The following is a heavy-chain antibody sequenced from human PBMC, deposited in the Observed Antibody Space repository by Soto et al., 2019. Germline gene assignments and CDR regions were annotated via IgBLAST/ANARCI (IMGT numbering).Heavy chain of an antibody. V-gene: IGHV4-34*01. Sequence: SETLSLTCAVYGGSFSGYFWSWIRQPPGKGLEWIGEINQSGSTNYNPSLKSRVTISVDTSKNQFSLKLSSVTAADTAVYYCARDLGSGGDSDYWGQGTLVTVSS. CDR1: GGSFSGYF. CDR3: ARDLGSGGDSDY. D-gene: IGHD3-10*01. CDR2: INQSGST. J-gene: IGHJ4*02.